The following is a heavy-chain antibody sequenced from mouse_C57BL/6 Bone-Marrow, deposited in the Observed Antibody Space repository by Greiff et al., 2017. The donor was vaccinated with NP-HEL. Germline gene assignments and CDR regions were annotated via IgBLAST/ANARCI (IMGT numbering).Heavy chain of an antibody. V-gene: IGHV1-80*01. CDR2: IYPGDGDT. CDR1: GYAFSSYW. J-gene: IGHJ2*01. CDR3: ARSGVGYYYGGLDC. D-gene: IGHD1-1*01. Sequence: QVQLQQSGAELVKPGASVKISCKASGYAFSSYWMNWVKQRPGKGLEWIGQIYPGDGDTNYNGKFKGKATLTADKSSSTAYMQLSSLTSEDSAVYFCARSGVGYYYGGLDCWGQGTTLPVSS.